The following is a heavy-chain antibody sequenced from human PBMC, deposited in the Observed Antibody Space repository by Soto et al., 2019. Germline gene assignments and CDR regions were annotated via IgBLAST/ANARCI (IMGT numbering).Heavy chain of an antibody. J-gene: IGHJ4*02. Sequence: QLQLQESGPGLVKPSETLSLTCAVSGASISRTGFHWGWIRQPPGQGLEWIGSIYEGETTFYNSSLKSRVTISADTSKNHFSLKLSSVIAADTAVYYCARRGSGHTFDYWGQGTLVTVSS. D-gene: IGHD3-10*01. V-gene: IGHV4-39*01. CDR3: ARRGSGHTFDY. CDR2: IYEGETT. CDR1: GASISRTGFH.